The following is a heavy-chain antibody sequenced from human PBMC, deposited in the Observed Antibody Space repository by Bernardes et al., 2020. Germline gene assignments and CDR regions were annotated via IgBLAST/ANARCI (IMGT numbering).Heavy chain of an antibody. V-gene: IGHV1-8*01. CDR2: MNPNSGNT. CDR3: ARGGYSYGIYYYYYGMDV. CDR1: GYTFTSYD. D-gene: IGHD5-18*01. Sequence: ASVKVSCKASGYTFTSYDINWVRQATGQGLEWMGWMNPNSGNTGYAQKFQGRVTMTRNTSISTAYMELSSLRSEDTAVYYCARGGYSYGIYYYYYGMDVWGQGTTVTVSS. J-gene: IGHJ6*02.